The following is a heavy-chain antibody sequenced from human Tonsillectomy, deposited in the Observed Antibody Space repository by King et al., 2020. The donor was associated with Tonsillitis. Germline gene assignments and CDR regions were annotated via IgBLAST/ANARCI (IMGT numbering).Heavy chain of an antibody. CDR2: NLNNGNT. D-gene: IGHD5-12*01. Sequence: QLVQSGAEVKKPGASVKVSCKASVYTLSSYDISWVRQATGQGLEGMGWNLNNGNTDYAPKFQGRVTMTTNISISTVYMELRGLTSNATALFHCGRGLKAWMAPPPANRYFGLDVWGRGTTVTVSS. CDR1: VYTLSSYD. V-gene: IGHV1-8*01. J-gene: IGHJ6*02. CDR3: GRGLKAWMAPPPANRYFGLDV.